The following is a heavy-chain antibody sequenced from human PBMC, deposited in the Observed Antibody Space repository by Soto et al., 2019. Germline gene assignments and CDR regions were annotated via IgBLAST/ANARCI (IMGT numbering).Heavy chain of an antibody. CDR1: GFTVSSNY. V-gene: IGHV3-66*01. D-gene: IGHD2-2*01. CDR3: AAGYCSSTSCFLAYYMDV. CDR2: IYSGGST. J-gene: IGHJ6*03. Sequence: LSLTCAASGFTVSSNYMSWVRQAPGKGLEWVSVIYSGGSTYYADSVKGRFTISRDNSKNTLYLQMNSLRAEDTAVYYCAAGYCSSTSCFLAYYMDVWGKGTTVTVSS.